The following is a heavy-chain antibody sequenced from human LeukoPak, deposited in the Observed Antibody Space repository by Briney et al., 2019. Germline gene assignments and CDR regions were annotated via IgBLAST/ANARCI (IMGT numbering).Heavy chain of an antibody. D-gene: IGHD2-2*02. CDR3: AKGHCSRTSCYTAGYYYYYGMDV. V-gene: IGHV3-30*04. J-gene: IGHJ6*04. CDR1: GFTFSSYA. CDR2: ISYDGSNK. Sequence: GGSLRLSCAASGFTFSSYAMHWVRQAPGKGLEWVAVISYDGSNKYYADSVKGRFTISRDNSKNTLYLQMNSLRAEDTAVYYCAKGHCSRTSCYTAGYYYYYGMDVWGKGTTVTVSS.